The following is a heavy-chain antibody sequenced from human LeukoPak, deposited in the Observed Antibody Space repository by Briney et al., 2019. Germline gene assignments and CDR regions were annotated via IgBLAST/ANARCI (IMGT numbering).Heavy chain of an antibody. J-gene: IGHJ5*02. D-gene: IGHD3-10*01. CDR3: ARELITMVRGVMGNWFDP. CDR2: IYYSGST. CDR1: GGSISSYY. V-gene: IGHV4-59*01. Sequence: SETLSLTCTVSGGSISSYYRSWIRQPPGKGLEWIGYIYYSGSTNYNPSLKSRVTISVDTSKNQFSLKLSSVTAADTAVYYCARELITMVRGVMGNWFDPWGQGTLVTVSS.